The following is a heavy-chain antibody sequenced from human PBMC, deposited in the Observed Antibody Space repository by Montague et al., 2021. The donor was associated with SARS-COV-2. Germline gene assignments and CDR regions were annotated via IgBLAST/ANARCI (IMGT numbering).Heavy chain of an antibody. V-gene: IGHV4-31*03. CDR1: GGSISSGGYY. Sequence: TLSLTCTVSGGSISSGGYYWSWIRQHPGKGLEWIGYIYYSGSTYYNPSLESRVTISVDTSKNQFSLKMSSVTAADTAVYYCARAPEPMIILIITSLNWYFDIWGRGTLVTVSS. D-gene: IGHD3-22*01. J-gene: IGHJ2*01. CDR3: ARAPEPMIILIITSLNWYFDI. CDR2: IYYSGST.